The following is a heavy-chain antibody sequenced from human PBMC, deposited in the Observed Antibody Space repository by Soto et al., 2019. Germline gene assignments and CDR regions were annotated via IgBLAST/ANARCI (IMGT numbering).Heavy chain of an antibody. CDR2: IYYSGST. Sequence: SETLSLTCTVSGGSISSGDYYWSWIRQPPGKGLEWIGYIYYSGSTYYNPSLKSRVTISVDTSKNQFSLKLSSVTAADTAVYYCARTSYYDFWSGKPGWFDPWGQGTLVTVSS. V-gene: IGHV4-30-4*01. J-gene: IGHJ5*02. D-gene: IGHD3-3*01. CDR3: ARTSYYDFWSGKPGWFDP. CDR1: GGSISSGDYY.